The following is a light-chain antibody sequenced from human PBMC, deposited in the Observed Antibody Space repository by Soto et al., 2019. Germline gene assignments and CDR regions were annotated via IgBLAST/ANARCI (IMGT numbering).Light chain of an antibody. Sequence: QSALTQPASVSGSPGQSITISCTGTSSDVGSYDLVSWYQHHSGKAPKIIIYEVNKRPSGISDRFSGSKSGNTASLTISGIQAEDEADYFCCSFVRTNGLLFGGGTKLTVL. CDR1: SSDVGSYDL. J-gene: IGLJ2*01. CDR2: EVN. CDR3: CSFVRTNGLL. V-gene: IGLV2-23*02.